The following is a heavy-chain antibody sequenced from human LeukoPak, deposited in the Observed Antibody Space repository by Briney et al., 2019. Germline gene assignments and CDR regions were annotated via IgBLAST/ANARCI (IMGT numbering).Heavy chain of an antibody. CDR1: GFTFSSYS. Sequence: PGGSLRLSCAASGFTFSSYSMNWVRQAPGKGLEWVSSISSSSSYIYYADSVKGRFTISRDNAKNSLYLQMNSLRAEDTAVYYCARDQKGTQGSFDYWGQGTLVTVSS. CDR2: ISSSSSYI. CDR3: ARDQKGTQGSFDY. D-gene: IGHD3-10*01. V-gene: IGHV3-21*01. J-gene: IGHJ4*02.